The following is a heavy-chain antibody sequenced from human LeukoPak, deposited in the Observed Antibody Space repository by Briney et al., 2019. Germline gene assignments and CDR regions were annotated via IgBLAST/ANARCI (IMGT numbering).Heavy chain of an antibody. J-gene: IGHJ6*02. D-gene: IGHD2-15*01. CDR2: INPNSGGT. V-gene: IGHV1-2*02. Sequence: ASVKVSCKASGYTFTGYYMHWVRQAPGQGLEWMGWINPNSGGTNYAQKFQGRVTMTRDTSISTAYMELSRLRSDDTAVYYCARVHCSGGSCYSGSYYYYGMDVWGQGTTVTVSS. CDR1: GYTFTGYY. CDR3: ARVHCSGGSCYSGSYYYYGMDV.